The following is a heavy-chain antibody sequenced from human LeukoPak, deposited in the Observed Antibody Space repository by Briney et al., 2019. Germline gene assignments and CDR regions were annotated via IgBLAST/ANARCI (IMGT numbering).Heavy chain of an antibody. CDR2: ISYIGST. Sequence: SETLSLTCTVSGDSSSRYYWSWIRQPPGKGLEWIGYISYIGSTKYNPSLKSRVTISEDTSKNQFSLKLSSGTAADTAVYYCARVSPYSYGYDYWGQGTLVTVSS. D-gene: IGHD5-18*01. V-gene: IGHV4-59*12. J-gene: IGHJ4*02. CDR3: ARVSPYSYGYDY. CDR1: GDSSSRYY.